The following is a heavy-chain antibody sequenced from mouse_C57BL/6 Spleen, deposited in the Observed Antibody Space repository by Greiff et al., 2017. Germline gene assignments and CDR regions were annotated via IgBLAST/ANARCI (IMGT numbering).Heavy chain of an antibody. D-gene: IGHD1-1*01. Sequence: EVQLQQSGTVLARPGASVKMSCPTSGYTFTSYWMHWVQQRPGQGLEWIGAIYPGNSDTSYNQKFPGKAKQAADTSASIDYIELRSLTNEDYAVYSCTSVLRDFDYWGQGTTLTVSS. V-gene: IGHV1-5*01. J-gene: IGHJ2*01. CDR1: GYTFTSYW. CDR3: TSVLRDFDY. CDR2: IYPGNSDT.